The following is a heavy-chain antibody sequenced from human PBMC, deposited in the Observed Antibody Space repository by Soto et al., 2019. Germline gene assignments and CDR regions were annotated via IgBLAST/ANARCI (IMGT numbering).Heavy chain of an antibody. CDR1: GGSISSYY. J-gene: IGHJ4*02. CDR3: ARRYGDSFDY. D-gene: IGHD4-17*01. CDR2: IYYSGST. Sequence: SETLSLTCTVSGGSISSYYWSWIRQPPGKGLEWIGYIYYSGSTNYNPSLKSRVTISVDTSKNQFSLKLSSVTTADTAVYYCARRYGDSFDYWGQGTLVTVSS. V-gene: IGHV4-59*08.